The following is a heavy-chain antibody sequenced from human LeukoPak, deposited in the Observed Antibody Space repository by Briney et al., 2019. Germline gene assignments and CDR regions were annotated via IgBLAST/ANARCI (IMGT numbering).Heavy chain of an antibody. CDR1: GTTFSSYG. Sequence: PGGPLRPSCAASGTTFSSYGMYWVRPAPGRGLGWAAVISHDGNNKYYADSVKGRFTISRDNSKNTLYLQMNSLRPEDTAVYYCARDGAGITSGGAVVIRYYFDFWGQGTLLTVSS. V-gene: IGHV3-30*03. CDR2: ISHDGNNK. D-gene: IGHD3-16*02. CDR3: ARDGAGITSGGAVVIRYYFDF. J-gene: IGHJ4*02.